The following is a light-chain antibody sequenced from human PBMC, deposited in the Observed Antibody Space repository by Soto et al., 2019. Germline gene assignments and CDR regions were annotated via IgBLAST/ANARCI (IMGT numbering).Light chain of an antibody. CDR2: GAS. Sequence: EIVMTQSPATLSVSPGERATLSCRASQSVSSNLAWYQQKPGQALRRLIYGASTRATGIPARFSGSGSGTECTLPISSLQSEDFAVYYCQQYNSWPLFGQGTRLEIK. CDR3: QQYNSWPL. J-gene: IGKJ5*01. CDR1: QSVSSN. V-gene: IGKV3-15*01.